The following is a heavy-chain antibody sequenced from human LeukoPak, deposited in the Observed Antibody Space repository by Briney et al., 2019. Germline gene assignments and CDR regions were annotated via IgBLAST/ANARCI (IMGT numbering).Heavy chain of an antibody. V-gene: IGHV3-30*02. Sequence: GGSLRLSCAASGFTFSSYGMHWVRQAPGKGLEWVAFIPYDGSNRYYADSVKGRFTISRDNSKNTLYLQMNSLRAEDTAVYYCARREVYFDYWGQGTLVTVSS. D-gene: IGHD1-14*01. CDR3: ARREVYFDY. J-gene: IGHJ4*02. CDR1: GFTFSSYG. CDR2: IPYDGSNR.